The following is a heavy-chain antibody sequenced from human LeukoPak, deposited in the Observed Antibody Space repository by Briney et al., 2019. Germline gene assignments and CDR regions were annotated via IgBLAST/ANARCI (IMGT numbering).Heavy chain of an antibody. V-gene: IGHV3-23*01. CDR1: GFSVSSFG. CDR3: AQGFSSGWYPY. CDR2: ISVNGETT. J-gene: IGHJ4*02. D-gene: IGHD6-19*01. Sequence: GGSLSLSCAVSGFSVSSFGMSWVRQAPGKGLGWISAISVNGETTWYADSVRGRFIISRDNSKNTLYLQLSSLRAEDTAVYYCAQGFSSGWYPYWGQGSLVSVSS.